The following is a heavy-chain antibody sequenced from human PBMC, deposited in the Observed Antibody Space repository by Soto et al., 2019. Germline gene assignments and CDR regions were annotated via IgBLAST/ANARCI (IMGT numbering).Heavy chain of an antibody. CDR1: GGSINNYY. J-gene: IGHJ4*02. V-gene: IGHV4-59*01. D-gene: IGHD6-25*01. CDR2: IYSSGST. CDR3: ARDGSAYFDY. Sequence: QVQLQASGPGLVKPSETLSLTCTVSGGSINNYYWSWIRQPPGKGLEWIGYIYSSGSTNYNPSLKSRVTLSVDTSKNQFSLKLSSVTAADTAVYYCARDGSAYFDYWGQGTLVTVSS.